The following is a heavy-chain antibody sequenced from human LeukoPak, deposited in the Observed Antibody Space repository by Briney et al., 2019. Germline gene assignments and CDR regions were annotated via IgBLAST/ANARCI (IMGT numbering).Heavy chain of an antibody. CDR1: GFTFSSYE. CDR3: ARVGRAAAGGGRFDY. V-gene: IGHV3-48*03. CDR2: ISSSGSTI. D-gene: IGHD6-13*01. J-gene: IGHJ4*02. Sequence: PGGSLRLSCAASGFTFSSYEMNWVRQAPGKGLEWVSYISSSGSTIYYADSVKGRFTISRDNAKNSLYLQMNSLRGEDTAVYYCARVGRAAAGGGRFDYWGQGTLVTVSS.